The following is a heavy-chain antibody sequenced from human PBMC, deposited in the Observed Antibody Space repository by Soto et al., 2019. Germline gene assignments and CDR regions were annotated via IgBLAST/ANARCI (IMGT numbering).Heavy chain of an antibody. V-gene: IGHV2-70*01. Sequence: SGPTLVNPTQTLTLTCPFSGFSLTTSGMSVSWIRQPPGKALEWLALINCDDDKYYSTSLKTRLTISKDTSKNQVVLTMTTMDPVDTATYFCARIRGRGNYKSYYYYYAMDVWGQGTMVTASS. J-gene: IGHJ6*02. CDR3: ARIRGRGNYKSYYYYYAMDV. D-gene: IGHD3-16*01. CDR2: INCDDDK. CDR1: GFSLTTSGMS.